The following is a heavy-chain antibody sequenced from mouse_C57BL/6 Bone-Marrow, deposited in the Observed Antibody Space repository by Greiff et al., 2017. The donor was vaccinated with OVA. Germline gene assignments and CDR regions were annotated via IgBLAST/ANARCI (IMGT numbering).Heavy chain of an antibody. CDR2: IYPGNSDT. V-gene: IGHV1-5*01. Sequence: VQLQQSGTVLARPGASVKMSCKTSGYTFTSYWMHWVKQRPGQGLEWIGAIYPGNSDTSYNQKFKGKAKLTAVTSASTAYMELSSLTNEDSAVYYCTRSGYGSSYDWYYFDYWGQGTTLTVSS. J-gene: IGHJ2*01. CDR1: GYTFTSYW. CDR3: TRSGYGSSYDWYYFDY. D-gene: IGHD1-1*01.